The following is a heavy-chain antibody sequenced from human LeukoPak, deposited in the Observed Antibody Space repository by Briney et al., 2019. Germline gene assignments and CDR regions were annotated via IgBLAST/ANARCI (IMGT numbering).Heavy chain of an antibody. CDR3: ARGAPSDY. V-gene: IGHV4-4*07. J-gene: IGHJ4*02. CDR1: GGSISTGSISSYY. CDR2: IYNSGTT. Sequence: SETLSLTCTVSGGSISTGSISSYYWSWVRQPAGKGLEWIGRIYNSGTTNYNPSLKSRVTVSVDTSKNQFSLKLNSVTAADTAVYYCARGAPSDYWGQGTLVTVSS.